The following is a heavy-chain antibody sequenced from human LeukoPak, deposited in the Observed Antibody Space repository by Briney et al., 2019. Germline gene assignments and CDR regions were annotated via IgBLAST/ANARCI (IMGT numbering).Heavy chain of an antibody. D-gene: IGHD2-2*01. CDR2: INHRGST. J-gene: IGHJ6*03. CDR3: ARERLLGYCSSTSCSAWGYYYYMDV. Sequence: PSETLSLTCAVYGWSFSGYYWSWIRQPPGKGLEWIGEINHRGSTNYNPSLKSRVTISVDTSKNQFSLKLSSVTAADTAVYYCARERLLGYCSSTSCSAWGYYYYMDVWGKGTTVTVSS. CDR1: GWSFSGYY. V-gene: IGHV4-34*01.